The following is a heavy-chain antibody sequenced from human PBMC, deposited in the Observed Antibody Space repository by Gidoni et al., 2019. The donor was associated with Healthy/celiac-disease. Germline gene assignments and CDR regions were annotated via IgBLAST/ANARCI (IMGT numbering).Heavy chain of an antibody. D-gene: IGHD6-6*01. V-gene: IGHV3-33*01. CDR1: GFTFSYG. J-gene: IGHJ4*02. CDR3: ARGIVAARRGIGLGFDY. Sequence: QVQLVESGGGVVQPGRSLRLSCAASGFTFSYGMHWVRQAPGKGLEWVAVIWYDGSNKYYADSVKGRFTISRDNSKNTLYLQMNSLRAEDTAVYYCARGIVAARRGIGLGFDYWGQGTLVTVSS. CDR2: IWYDGSNK.